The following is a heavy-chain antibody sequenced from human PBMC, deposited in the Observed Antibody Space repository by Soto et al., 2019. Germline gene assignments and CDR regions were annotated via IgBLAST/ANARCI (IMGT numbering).Heavy chain of an antibody. Sequence: GGSLRLSCAASGFTFSSYSMNWVRQAPGKGLEWVSYISSSSSTIYYADSVKGRFTISRDNAKNSLYLQMNSQRDEDTAVYYCTRGLYYYDSSGYWGYWGQGTLVTVSS. J-gene: IGHJ4*02. CDR2: ISSSSSTI. D-gene: IGHD3-22*01. V-gene: IGHV3-48*02. CDR1: GFTFSSYS. CDR3: TRGLYYYDSSGYWGY.